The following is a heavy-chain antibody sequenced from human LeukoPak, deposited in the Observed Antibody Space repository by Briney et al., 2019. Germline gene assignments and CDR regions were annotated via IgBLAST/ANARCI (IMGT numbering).Heavy chain of an antibody. CDR1: GGSISSYY. CDR3: ATSYCSSTSCQSWFDP. D-gene: IGHD2-2*01. J-gene: IGHJ5*02. V-gene: IGHV4-4*07. Sequence: PSETLSLTCTVSGGSISSYYWSWIRQPAGKGLEWIGRIYTSGSTNYNPSLKGRVTMSVDTSKNQFSLKLSSVTAADTAVYYCATSYCSSTSCQSWFDPWGQGTLVTVS. CDR2: IYTSGST.